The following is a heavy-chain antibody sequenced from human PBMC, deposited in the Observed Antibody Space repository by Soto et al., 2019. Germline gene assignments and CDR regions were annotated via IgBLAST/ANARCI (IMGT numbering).Heavy chain of an antibody. CDR3: AKGNESPYYYGSGRENDAFDI. V-gene: IGHV3-23*01. Sequence: EVQLLESGGGLVQPGGSLRLSCAASGFTFSSYAMSWVRQAPGKGLEWVSAISGSGGSTYYADSMKGRFTISRDNSKNTLYLQMNSLRAEDTAVYYCAKGNESPYYYGSGRENDAFDIWGQGTMVTVSS. CDR2: ISGSGGST. D-gene: IGHD3-10*01. J-gene: IGHJ3*02. CDR1: GFTFSSYA.